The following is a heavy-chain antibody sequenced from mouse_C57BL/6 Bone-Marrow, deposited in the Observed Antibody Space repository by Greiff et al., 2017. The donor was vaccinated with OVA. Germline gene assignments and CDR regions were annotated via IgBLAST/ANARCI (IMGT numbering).Heavy chain of an antibody. D-gene: IGHD2-4*01. CDR1: GYAFSSSW. V-gene: IGHV1-82*01. CDR3: AEGGYYDYDMFAY. CDR2: IYPGDGDT. J-gene: IGHJ3*01. Sequence: QVQLKQSGPELVKPGASVKISCKASGYAFSSSWMNWVKQRPGKGLEWIGRIYPGDGDTNYNGKFKGKATLTADKSSSTAYMQLSSLTSEDSAVYFCAEGGYYDYDMFAYWGQGTLVTVSA.